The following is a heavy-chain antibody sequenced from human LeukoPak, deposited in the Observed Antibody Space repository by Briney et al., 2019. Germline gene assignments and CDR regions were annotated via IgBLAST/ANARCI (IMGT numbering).Heavy chain of an antibody. CDR3: ARGPIPPLDY. Sequence: GGSLRLSCAASGFTFSSYGMLWVRQAPGKGLEWVAVIWYDRSSKDYADSVKGRFTMSRDNSKNSLYLQMNSLRAEDTAVYYCARGPIPPLDYWGQGTLVTVSS. J-gene: IGHJ4*02. CDR2: IWYDRSSK. V-gene: IGHV3-33*01. D-gene: IGHD2-21*01. CDR1: GFTFSSYG.